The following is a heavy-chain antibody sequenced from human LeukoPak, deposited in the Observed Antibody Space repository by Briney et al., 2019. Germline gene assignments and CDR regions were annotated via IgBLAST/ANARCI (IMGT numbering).Heavy chain of an antibody. CDR3: ARHDWASGGPFDY. D-gene: IGHD2-21*01. CDR1: GGSFSGYY. CDR2: IYYSGST. Sequence: SETLSLTCAVYGGSFSGYYWSWIRQPPGKGLEWIGSIYYSGSTYYNPSLKSRVTISVDTSKNQFSLKLSSVTAADTAVYYCARHDWASGGPFDYWGQGTLVTVSS. V-gene: IGHV4-34*01. J-gene: IGHJ4*02.